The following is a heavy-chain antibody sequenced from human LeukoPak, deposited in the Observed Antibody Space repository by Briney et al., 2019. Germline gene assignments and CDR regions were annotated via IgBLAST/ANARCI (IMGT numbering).Heavy chain of an antibody. CDR2: IYYSGSI. CDR3: ARDYSGSYLPDY. V-gene: IGHV4-59*12. D-gene: IGHD3-10*01. J-gene: IGHJ4*02. CDR1: GGSISSYY. Sequence: SETLSLTCTVSGGSISSYYWSWIRQPPGKGLEWIGYIYYSGSINYNPSLKSRVTISVDTSKDQFSLKLSSVTAADTAVYYCARDYSGSYLPDYWGQGTLVTVSS.